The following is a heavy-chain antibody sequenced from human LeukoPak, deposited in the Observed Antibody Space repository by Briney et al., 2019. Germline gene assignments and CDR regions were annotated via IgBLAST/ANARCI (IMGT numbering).Heavy chain of an antibody. CDR2: IDPKTGNT. CDR1: GYTFNAYY. J-gene: IGHJ4*02. D-gene: IGHD3-22*01. V-gene: IGHV1-2*02. Sequence: ASVKVSCKPSGYTFNAYYMHWVRQAPGQGLEWVGWIDPKTGNTRYAQKFQGRVTITRDTLIGTVYMELSSLKSDDTAVYYCASEAFCASGNCYLQRVASWGPGTLVTVSS. CDR3: ASEAFCASGNCYLQRVAS.